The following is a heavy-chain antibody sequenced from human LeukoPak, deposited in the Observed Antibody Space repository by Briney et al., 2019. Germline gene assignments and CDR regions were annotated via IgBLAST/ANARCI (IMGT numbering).Heavy chain of an antibody. D-gene: IGHD2-2*01. Sequence: GESLKISCKGSGYSFTSYWIGWVRQMPGKGLEWMGFIYPGDSDTRYSPSFQGQVTISADKSISTAYLQWSSLKASDTAMYYCARQDIVVVPAATNYYYYMDVWGKGTTVTVSS. J-gene: IGHJ6*03. V-gene: IGHV5-51*01. CDR3: ARQDIVVVPAATNYYYYMDV. CDR1: GYSFTSYW. CDR2: IYPGDSDT.